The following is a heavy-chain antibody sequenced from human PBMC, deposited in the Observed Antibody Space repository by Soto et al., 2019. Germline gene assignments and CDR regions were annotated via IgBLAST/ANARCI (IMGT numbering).Heavy chain of an antibody. V-gene: IGHV3-74*01. CDR1: VFTFSAYW. J-gene: IGHJ4*02. CDR3: GRDVAAAGLD. D-gene: IGHD6-13*01. Sequence: GSLRLSCAASVFTFSAYWMHWVRQAPGKGLVWVSRINDDGSVTSYADSVKGRFTISRDNPENTLYLQMNSLRAEDTAVYYCGRDVAAAGLDWGQGTLVTVSS. CDR2: INDDGSVT.